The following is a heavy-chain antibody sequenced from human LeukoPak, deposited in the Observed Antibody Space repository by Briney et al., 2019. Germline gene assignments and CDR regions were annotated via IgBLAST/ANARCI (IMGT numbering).Heavy chain of an antibody. Sequence: SETLSLTCTVSGGPISSYYWSWIRQPPGRGLEWIGYIYYSGSTNYNPSLKSRVTISVDTSKNQFSLKLSSVTAADTAVYYCARGARTYYDFWSGYYNLYDYYYGMDVWGQGTTVTVSS. D-gene: IGHD3-3*01. V-gene: IGHV4-59*01. CDR1: GGPISSYY. J-gene: IGHJ6*02. CDR3: ARGARTYYDFWSGYYNLYDYYYGMDV. CDR2: IYYSGST.